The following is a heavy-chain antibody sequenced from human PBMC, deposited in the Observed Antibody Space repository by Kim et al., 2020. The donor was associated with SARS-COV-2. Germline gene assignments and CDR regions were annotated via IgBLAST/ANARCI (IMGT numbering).Heavy chain of an antibody. CDR2: ISGSGGST. V-gene: IGHV3-23*01. D-gene: IGHD4-17*01. J-gene: IGHJ3*02. CDR1: GFTFSSYA. Sequence: GSLRLSCAASGFTFSSYAMSWVRQAPGKGLEWVSAISGSGGSTYYADSVKGRFTISRANSKNTLYLQMNSLRAEDTAVYYCEKDLGYGEVGGDDAFDIWGQGTMVTVSS. CDR3: EKDLGYGEVGGDDAFDI.